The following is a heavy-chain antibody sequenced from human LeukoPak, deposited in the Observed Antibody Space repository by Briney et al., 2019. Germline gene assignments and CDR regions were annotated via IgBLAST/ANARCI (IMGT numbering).Heavy chain of an antibody. D-gene: IGHD4-23*01. CDR1: GFMFSDYF. J-gene: IGHJ4*02. CDR2: ISTSSSYT. V-gene: IGHV3-11*05. Sequence: GGSLRLSCAASGFMFSDYFMSWIRQAPGKGLEWVSYISTSSSYTDYADSVKGRFTISRDNAKNSLDLQMNSLRAEDTAVYYCAKVGGNYVDFDYWGQGTLVTVSS. CDR3: AKVGGNYVDFDY.